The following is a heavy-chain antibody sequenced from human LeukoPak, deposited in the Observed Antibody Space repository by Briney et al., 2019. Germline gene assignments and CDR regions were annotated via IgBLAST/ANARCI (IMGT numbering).Heavy chain of an antibody. D-gene: IGHD3-10*01. J-gene: IGHJ6*02. V-gene: IGHV1-69*04. CDR1: GGTFSSYA. CDR3: ARLDYYGSGSLKNGMDV. Sequence: GASVKVSCKASGGTFSSYAISWVRQAPGQGVEWMGRIIPILGIANYAQKFQGRVTITADKSTSTAYMELSSLRSEDTAVYYCARLDYYGSGSLKNGMDVWGQGTTVTVSS. CDR2: IIPILGIA.